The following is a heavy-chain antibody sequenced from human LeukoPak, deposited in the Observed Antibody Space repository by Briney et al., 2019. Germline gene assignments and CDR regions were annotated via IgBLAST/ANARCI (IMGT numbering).Heavy chain of an antibody. J-gene: IGHJ4*02. Sequence: QTGGSLRLSCAASGFTFSSYAMSWVRQAPGKGLEWLSYISSSGSTIYYADSVKGRFTISRDNAKNSLYLQMNSLRAEDTAVYYCARDLYGDCDFDYWGQGTLVTVSS. CDR3: ARDLYGDCDFDY. CDR1: GFTFSSYA. V-gene: IGHV3-48*01. D-gene: IGHD4-17*01. CDR2: ISSSGSTI.